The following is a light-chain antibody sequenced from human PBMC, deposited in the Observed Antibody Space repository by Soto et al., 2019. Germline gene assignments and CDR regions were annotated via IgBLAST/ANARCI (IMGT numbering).Light chain of an antibody. CDR3: QQFDSSRIYS. Sequence: EILLTQSPGTLSLSPGETATLSCRASQSVTSTYLAWYQQRPGQSPRLIIFGGSTRATGFPDRFSGGGSGTDFTLPSSRLEPEGSVVYYCPCQQFDSSRIYSFGQGTKLEI. J-gene: IGKJ2*03. CDR2: GGS. V-gene: IGKV3-20*01. CDR1: QSVTSTY.